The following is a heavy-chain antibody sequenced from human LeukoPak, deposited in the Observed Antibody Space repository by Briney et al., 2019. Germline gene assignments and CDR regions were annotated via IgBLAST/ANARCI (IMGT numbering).Heavy chain of an antibody. V-gene: IGHV3-11*01. CDR3: ARREGDI. Sequence: GGSLRLSCAASGFIFSDHNMSWMRQAPGKGLEWVSYISNRGSTIYYADSVKGRFTISRDNAKNSLYLQINSLRAEDTALYYCARREGDIWGQGTMVTVSS. J-gene: IGHJ3*02. CDR1: GFIFSDHN. CDR2: ISNRGSTI.